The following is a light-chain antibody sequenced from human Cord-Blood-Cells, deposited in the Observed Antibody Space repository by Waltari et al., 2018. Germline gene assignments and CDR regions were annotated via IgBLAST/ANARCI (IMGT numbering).Light chain of an antibody. J-gene: IGLJ3*02. Sequence: QSVLTQPPSVSGAPGQGVTISCTGSSPNTGAGYDVHWYQQLPGTAPKLLIYGNSNRPSGVPDRFSGSKSGTSASLAITGLQAEDEADYYCQSYDSSLSGWVFGGGTKLTVL. V-gene: IGLV1-40*01. CDR1: SPNTGAGYD. CDR2: GNS. CDR3: QSYDSSLSGWV.